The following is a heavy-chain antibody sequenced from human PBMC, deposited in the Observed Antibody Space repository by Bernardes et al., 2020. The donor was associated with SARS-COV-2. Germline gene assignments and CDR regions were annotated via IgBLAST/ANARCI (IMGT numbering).Heavy chain of an antibody. V-gene: IGHV3-7*01. D-gene: IGHD6-6*01. CDR2: IKQDGSEK. J-gene: IGHJ6*02. CDR3: ARAQIAARLFYYYYGMDV. Sequence: GGSLRLSCAASGFTFSTYWMSWVRQAPGRGLEWVANIKQDGSEKYYVDSVKGRFTISRDNAKNSLYLQMNSLRAEDTAVYYCARAQIAARLFYYYYGMDVWGQGTTATVSS. CDR1: GFTFSTYW.